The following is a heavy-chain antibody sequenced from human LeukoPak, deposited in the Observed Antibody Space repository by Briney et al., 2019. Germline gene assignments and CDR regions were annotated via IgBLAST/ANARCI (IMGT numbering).Heavy chain of an antibody. V-gene: IGHV1-2*02. CDR3: ARADAVGSTSCPPDY. CDR2: INPNSGGT. Sequence: ASVKVSCKASGYTFTGYYMHWLRQAPGQGLEWMGWINPNSGGTNYAQKFQGRVTMTRDTSISTAYMELSRLRSDDTAVYYCARADAVGSTSCPPDYWGQGTLVTVSS. D-gene: IGHD2-2*01. J-gene: IGHJ4*02. CDR1: GYTFTGYY.